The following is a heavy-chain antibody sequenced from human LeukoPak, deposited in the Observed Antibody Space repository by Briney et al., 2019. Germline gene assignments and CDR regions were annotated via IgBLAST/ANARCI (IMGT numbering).Heavy chain of an antibody. Sequence: ASVKVSCKASGYTFTRYAMNWVRQAPGQGLEWMGWINTNTGNPTYAQGFTGRFVFSLDTSVSTAYLQISSLKAEDTAVYYCARGLYTMIRGVIIYWGQGTLVTVSS. J-gene: IGHJ4*02. CDR2: INTNTGNP. CDR1: GYTFTRYA. CDR3: ARGLYTMIRGVIIY. V-gene: IGHV7-4-1*02. D-gene: IGHD3-10*01.